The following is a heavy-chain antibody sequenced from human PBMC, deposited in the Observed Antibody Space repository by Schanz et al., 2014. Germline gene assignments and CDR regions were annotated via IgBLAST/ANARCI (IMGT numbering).Heavy chain of an antibody. Sequence: EVQLLESGGGLVQPGGSLRLSCIGSGFTFRSYALGWVRQAPGKGLEWVANIGYDGSEKYYVDSVKGRFTISRDNSKDTLYLQMSGLTPEDTAVYYCARGPIPIQGVPMDFWGQGTLVTVSS. V-gene: IGHV3-7*04. CDR1: GFTFRSYA. CDR3: ARGPIPIQGVPMDF. J-gene: IGHJ4*02. D-gene: IGHD3-10*01. CDR2: IGYDGSEK.